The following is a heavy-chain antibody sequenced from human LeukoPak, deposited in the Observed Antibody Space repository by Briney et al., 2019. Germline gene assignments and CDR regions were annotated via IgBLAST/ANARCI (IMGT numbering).Heavy chain of an antibody. CDR2: LNPDGSRK. J-gene: IGHJ5*02. CDR1: GFTFSSYW. Sequence: GGSLRLSCAASGFTFSSYWMTWVRQAPGKGLEWVANLNPDGSRKFYVDSVKGRFTISRDNAKNSLYLQMHSLRAEDTALHYCASDAYDDSSESWGQGTLVTVSS. D-gene: IGHD3-3*01. V-gene: IGHV3-7*01. CDR3: ASDAYDDSSES.